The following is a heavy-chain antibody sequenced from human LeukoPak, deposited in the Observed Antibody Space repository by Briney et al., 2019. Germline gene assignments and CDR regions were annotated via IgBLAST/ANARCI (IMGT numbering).Heavy chain of an antibody. CDR2: IYYSGST. CDR3: ARYYDFWSGYYPSNYYYYMDV. Sequence: PSETLSLTCTVSGGSISSSSYYWGWIRQPPGKGLEWIGSIYYSGSTYYNPSLKSRVTISVDTSKNQFSLKLSSVTAADTAVYYCARYYDFWSGYYPSNYYYYMDVWGKGTTVTVS. CDR1: GGSISSSSYY. V-gene: IGHV4-39*01. D-gene: IGHD3-3*01. J-gene: IGHJ6*03.